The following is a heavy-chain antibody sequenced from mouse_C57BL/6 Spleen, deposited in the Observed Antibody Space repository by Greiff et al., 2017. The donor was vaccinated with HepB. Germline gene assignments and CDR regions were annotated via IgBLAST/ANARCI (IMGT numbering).Heavy chain of an antibody. D-gene: IGHD2-5*01. CDR2: ISSGSSTI. CDR1: GFTFSDYG. J-gene: IGHJ4*01. CDR3: ATYYSNYFYAMDY. V-gene: IGHV5-17*01. Sequence: EVNLVESGGGLVKPGGSLKLSCAASGFTFSDYGMHWVRQAPEKGLEWVAYISSGSSTIYYADTVKGRFTISRDNAKNTLFLQMTSLRSEDTAMYYCATYYSNYFYAMDYWGQGTSVTVSS.